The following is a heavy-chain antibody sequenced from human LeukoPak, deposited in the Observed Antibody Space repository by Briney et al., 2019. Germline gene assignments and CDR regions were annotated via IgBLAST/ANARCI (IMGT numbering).Heavy chain of an antibody. V-gene: IGHV3-48*02. D-gene: IGHD4-17*01. CDR3: ARDRVDYGDYVDY. CDR1: GFTFRWYS. J-gene: IGHJ4*02. Sequence: VGPLRLSCAASGFTFRWYSMNCLRGARGKGLEWVSYISSSSSTIYYADSVKGRFTISRDNAKNSLYLQMNSLRDEDTAVYYCARDRVDYGDYVDYWGQGTLVTVSS. CDR2: ISSSSSTI.